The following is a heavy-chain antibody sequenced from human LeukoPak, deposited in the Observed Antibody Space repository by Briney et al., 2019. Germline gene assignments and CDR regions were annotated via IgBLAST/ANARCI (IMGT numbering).Heavy chain of an antibody. D-gene: IGHD2-15*01. Sequence: GGSLRLSCAASGFTFRNYWMGWVRQAPGKGLEWVANTKPDGSAEYYADSVRGRFTTSRDNANNFLYLQMNGLRAEDTGVYYCARDGGLNTNFGYWGQGTLVTVSS. J-gene: IGHJ4*02. V-gene: IGHV3-7*01. CDR2: TKPDGSAE. CDR1: GFTFRNYW. CDR3: ARDGGLNTNFGY.